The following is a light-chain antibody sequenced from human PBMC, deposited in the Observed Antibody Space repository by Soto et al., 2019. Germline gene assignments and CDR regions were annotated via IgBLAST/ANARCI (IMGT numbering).Light chain of an antibody. CDR1: QSVSNK. V-gene: IGKV3-15*01. Sequence: EIVMAQSPATLSVSPGERAPLSCRARQSVSNKLVWYQQKPGQAPRLLIYAASTRATGIPARFSGSGSGTEFTLTISSLQSEDFAVYYCQQYHDWPLTFGGGTKVDIK. CDR2: AAS. CDR3: QQYHDWPLT. J-gene: IGKJ4*01.